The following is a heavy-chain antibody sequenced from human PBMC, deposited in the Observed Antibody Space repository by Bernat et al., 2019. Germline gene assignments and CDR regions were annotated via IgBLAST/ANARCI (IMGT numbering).Heavy chain of an antibody. V-gene: IGHV3-30*18. Sequence: QVQLAESGGGVVQPGRSLRLSCAASGFTFSSYGMHWVRQAPGKGLEWVAVISYDGSNKYYADSVKGRFTISRDNSKNTLYLQMNSLRAEDTAVYYCAKLSDYGYWGQGTLVTVSS. CDR1: GFTFSSYG. CDR2: ISYDGSNK. J-gene: IGHJ4*02. D-gene: IGHD4-17*01. CDR3: AKLSDYGY.